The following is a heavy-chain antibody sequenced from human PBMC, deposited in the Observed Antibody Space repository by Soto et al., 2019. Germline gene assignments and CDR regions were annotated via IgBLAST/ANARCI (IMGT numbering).Heavy chain of an antibody. D-gene: IGHD1-7*01. J-gene: IGHJ4*02. Sequence: ASVKVSCKASGYTLTKYAMHWVRQAPGQRLEWMGWINGGNGNTKYSQKFQGRVTITRDSSASTAYMELSSLRSEDTAVYYCARIKIGTTGVVDYWGQGTLVTVSS. V-gene: IGHV1-3*01. CDR1: GYTLTKYA. CDR3: ARIKIGTTGVVDY. CDR2: INGGNGNT.